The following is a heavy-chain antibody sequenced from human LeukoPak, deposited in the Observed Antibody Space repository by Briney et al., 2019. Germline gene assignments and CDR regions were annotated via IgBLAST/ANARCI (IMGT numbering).Heavy chain of an antibody. CDR3: AAHYDFWSGYSSLNYFDY. J-gene: IGHJ4*02. D-gene: IGHD3-3*01. Sequence: PSETLSLTCAVYGGSFSGYYWSWIRQPPGKGLEWIGEINHSGSTNYNPSLKSRVTISVDTSKNQFSLKLSSVTAADTAVYYCAAHYDFWSGYSSLNYFDYWGQGTLVTVSS. CDR2: INHSGST. CDR1: GGSFSGYY. V-gene: IGHV4-34*01.